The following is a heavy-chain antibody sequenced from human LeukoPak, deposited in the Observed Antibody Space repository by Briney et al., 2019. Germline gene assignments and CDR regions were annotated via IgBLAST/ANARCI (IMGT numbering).Heavy chain of an antibody. CDR1: GGSISTYY. CDR2: IYYSGST. D-gene: IGHD3-3*01. V-gene: IGHV4-59*12. Sequence: SETLSLTCSVSGGSISTYYWSWIRQPPGKGLEWIGYIYYSGSTNYNPSLKSRVTISVDTSKNQFSLKLSSVTAADTAVYYCARVGHGYDFWSGYHDYWGQGTLVTVSS. CDR3: ARVGHGYDFWSGYHDY. J-gene: IGHJ4*02.